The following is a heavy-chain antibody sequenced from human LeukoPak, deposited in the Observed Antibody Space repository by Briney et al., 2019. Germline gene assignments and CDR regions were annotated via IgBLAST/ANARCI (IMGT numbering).Heavy chain of an antibody. J-gene: IGHJ3*02. Sequence: GGSLRLSCAASGFTFSSYWMSWVRQAPGKGLEWVANIKQDGSEKYYVDSVKGRFTISRDNAKNSLYLQMNSLRAEDTAVYYCATGTSYQDSSGQGFAFDIWGQGTMVTVSS. D-gene: IGHD3-22*01. CDR3: ATGTSYQDSSGQGFAFDI. V-gene: IGHV3-7*03. CDR2: IKQDGSEK. CDR1: GFTFSSYW.